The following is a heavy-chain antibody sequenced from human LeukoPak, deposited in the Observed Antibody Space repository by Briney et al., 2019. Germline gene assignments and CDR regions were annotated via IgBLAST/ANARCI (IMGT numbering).Heavy chain of an antibody. V-gene: IGHV1-69*13. CDR2: IIPIFGTA. CDR3: ARDLYYYDSSGAHFDY. D-gene: IGHD3-22*01. Sequence: SVKVSCTASGGTFSSYAISWVRQVPGQGLEWMGGIIPIFGTANYAQKFQGRVTITADESTSTAYMELSSLRSEDTAVYYCARDLYYYDSSGAHFDYWGQGTLVTVSS. CDR1: GGTFSSYA. J-gene: IGHJ4*02.